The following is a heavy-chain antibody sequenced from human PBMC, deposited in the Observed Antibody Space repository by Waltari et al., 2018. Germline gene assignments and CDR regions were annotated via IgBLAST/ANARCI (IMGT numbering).Heavy chain of an antibody. CDR2: IIPIFGTA. D-gene: IGHD4-17*01. Sequence: QVQLVQSGAEVKKPGSSVKVSCKASGGTFSSYAISWVRQAPGQGLEWMGRIIPIFGTANYAQKFQGRVTITADKSTSTAYMELSSLRSEDTAVYYCARDSVGRRPTVTKLWYFDLWGRGTLVTVSS. J-gene: IGHJ2*01. CDR1: GGTFSSYA. CDR3: ARDSVGRRPTVTKLWYFDL. V-gene: IGHV1-69*08.